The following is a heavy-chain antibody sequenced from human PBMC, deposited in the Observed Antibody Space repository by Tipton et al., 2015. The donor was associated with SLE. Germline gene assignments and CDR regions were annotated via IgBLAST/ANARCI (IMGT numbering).Heavy chain of an antibody. CDR3: ARDANYYGSGSYPY. CDR1: GYTFTSYG. Sequence: QLVQSGAEVKKPGVSVKVSCKASGYTFTSYGISWVRQAPGQGLEWMGWISAYNGNTNYAQKLQGRVTMTTDTSTSTAYMELRSLRSDDTAVYYCARDANYYGSGSYPYWGQGTLVTVSS. V-gene: IGHV1-18*01. D-gene: IGHD3-10*01. J-gene: IGHJ4*02. CDR2: ISAYNGNT.